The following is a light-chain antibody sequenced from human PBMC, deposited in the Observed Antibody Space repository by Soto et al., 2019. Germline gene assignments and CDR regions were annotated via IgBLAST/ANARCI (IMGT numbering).Light chain of an antibody. V-gene: IGKV3-15*01. CDR3: EQYSNWPPLT. J-gene: IGKJ4*01. Sequence: EIVMTQSPATLSVSPGERATLSCRASQSVSSNLAWYQQKPGQAPRLLIYGASTRATGIPARFSGSGSGTEFTLTISSLQSADFAVYYCEQYSNWPPLTCGGGTKVEIK. CDR1: QSVSSN. CDR2: GAS.